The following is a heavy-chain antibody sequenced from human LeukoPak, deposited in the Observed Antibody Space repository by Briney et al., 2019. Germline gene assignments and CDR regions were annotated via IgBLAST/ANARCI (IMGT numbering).Heavy chain of an antibody. J-gene: IGHJ4*02. D-gene: IGHD3-22*01. CDR3: ARPYDTRGYFPDY. CDR2: ISRGSDHI. Sequence: GGSLRLSCAASGFTFSTSWMNWVRQAPGKGLEWVSSISRGSDHIFYADSMKGRFTISRDNAKNSLYLQMNSLGAEDTTVYYCARPYDTRGYFPDYWGQGTLVTVSS. V-gene: IGHV3-21*01. CDR1: GFTFSTSW.